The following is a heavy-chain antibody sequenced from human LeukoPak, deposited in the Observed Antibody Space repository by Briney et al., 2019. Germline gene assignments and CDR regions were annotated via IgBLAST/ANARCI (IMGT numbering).Heavy chain of an antibody. D-gene: IGHD3-9*01. CDR3: ARAYYDILTYMDV. CDR2: ISYDGSNK. CDR1: GFTFSNAW. Sequence: GGSLRLSCAASGFTFSNAWMSWVRQAPGKGLEWVAVISYDGSNKYYADPVKGRFTISRDNSKNTLYLQMNSLRAEDTAVYYCARAYYDILTYMDVWGKGTTVTVSS. J-gene: IGHJ6*03. V-gene: IGHV3-30*03.